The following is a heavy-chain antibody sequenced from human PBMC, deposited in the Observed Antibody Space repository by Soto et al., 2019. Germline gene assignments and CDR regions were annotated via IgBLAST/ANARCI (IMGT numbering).Heavy chain of an antibody. CDR1: GFTFGSYA. CDR2: ISGSGGST. J-gene: IGHJ6*02. CDR3: AKDANPHSSSWYPPVGMDV. Sequence: EVQLLESGGGLVQPGGSLRLSCAASGFTFGSYAMSWVRQAPGKGLEWVSAISGSGGSTYYADSVKGRFTISRDNSKNTLYLQMNSLRAEDTAVYYCAKDANPHSSSWYPPVGMDVWGQGTTVTVSS. D-gene: IGHD6-13*01. V-gene: IGHV3-23*01.